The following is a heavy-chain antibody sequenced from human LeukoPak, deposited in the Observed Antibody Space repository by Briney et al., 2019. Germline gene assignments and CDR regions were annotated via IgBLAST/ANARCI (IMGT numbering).Heavy chain of an antibody. CDR2: FTWNGGST. CDR3: ANGYRYCTSTRCDFDY. V-gene: IGHV3-20*04. CDR1: GFTFNDYG. D-gene: IGHD2-2*01. J-gene: IGHJ4*02. Sequence: RGGSLRLSCAASGFTFNDYGMRGVRQSRGQGPEGVSVFTWNGGSTDYAASVEGRFTISRDNAKNTLSLQMNSLRAEDTAVYYCANGYRYCTSTRCDFDYWGQGTLATVPS.